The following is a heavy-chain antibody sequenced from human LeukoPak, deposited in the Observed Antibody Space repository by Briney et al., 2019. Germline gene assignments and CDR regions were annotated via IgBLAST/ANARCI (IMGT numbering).Heavy chain of an antibody. D-gene: IGHD5-24*01. CDR2: ISFDGNHK. J-gene: IGHJ4*02. V-gene: IGHV3-30*03. CDR1: GFNFSSYG. CDR3: ARGRDGGAGLDY. Sequence: GGSLRLSCVASGFNFSSYGMHWVRQAPGKGLQWVAVISFDGNHKFYADSVKGRFTMSRDNSKNMLSLQMNNLRPEDTATYYCARGRDGGAGLDYWGQGTLVIVCS.